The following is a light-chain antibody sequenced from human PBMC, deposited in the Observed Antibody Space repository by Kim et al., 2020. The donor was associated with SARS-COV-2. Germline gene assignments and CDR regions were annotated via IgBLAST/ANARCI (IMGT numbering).Light chain of an antibody. CDR3: QQRSNWPSWT. Sequence: EIVLTQSTATLSLSPGERATLSCRASQSVSSYLAWYQQKPGQAPRLLIYDASNRATGIPARFSGSGSGTDFTLTISSLEPEDFAVYYCQQRSNWPSWTFGQGIMVEIK. J-gene: IGKJ1*01. CDR1: QSVSSY. CDR2: DAS. V-gene: IGKV3-11*01.